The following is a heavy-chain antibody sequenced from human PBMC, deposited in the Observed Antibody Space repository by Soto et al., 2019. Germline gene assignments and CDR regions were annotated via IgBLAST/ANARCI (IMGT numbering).Heavy chain of an antibody. CDR1: GYSFTSYW. D-gene: IGHD3-22*01. CDR2: IYPGDSDI. CDR3: ARSSYYDNGGYYFYYFDY. V-gene: IGHV5-51*01. J-gene: IGHJ4*02. Sequence: GESLKISCTGSGYSFTSYWIGWVRQMPGKGLEWMGCIYPGDSDIRYSPSFQGQVTISADKSLSTAYLQWSSLEASDTAMYYRARSSYYDNGGYYFYYFDYWGQGTQVTVSS.